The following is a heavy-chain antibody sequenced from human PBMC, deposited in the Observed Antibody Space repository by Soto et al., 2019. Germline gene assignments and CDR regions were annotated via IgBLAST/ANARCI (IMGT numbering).Heavy chain of an antibody. J-gene: IGHJ4*02. Sequence: PSETLSLTCTVSGGSVSSGSYYWSWIRQPPGKGLEWIGYIYYSGSTNYNPSLKSRVTISVDTSKNQFSLKLSSVTAADTAVYYCARDQSRGYAYYFDYWGQGTLVTVSS. CDR3: ARDQSRGYAYYFDY. CDR1: GGSVSSGSYY. D-gene: IGHD2-2*01. CDR2: IYYSGST. V-gene: IGHV4-61*01.